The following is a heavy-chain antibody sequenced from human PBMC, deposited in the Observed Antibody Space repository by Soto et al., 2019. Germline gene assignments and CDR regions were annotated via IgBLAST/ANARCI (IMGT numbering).Heavy chain of an antibody. Sequence: EVQLVESGGGLIQPGGSLKLSCAASGFTVGNNYMSWVRQAPGKGLEWVSLIYSTGTTKYADSVKGRFTVSRDNAKNTLYLHMNSLRAEYTAVYYCAKDGRGSGSHYNSFGYWGQGTLVTVSS. V-gene: IGHV3-53*01. CDR2: IYSTGTT. J-gene: IGHJ4*02. CDR3: AKDGRGSGSHYNSFGY. D-gene: IGHD3-10*01. CDR1: GFTVGNNY.